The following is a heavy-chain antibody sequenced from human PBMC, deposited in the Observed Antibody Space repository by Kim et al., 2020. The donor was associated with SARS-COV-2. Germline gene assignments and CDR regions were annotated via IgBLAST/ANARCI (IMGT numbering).Heavy chain of an antibody. CDR2: INTNTGNP. V-gene: IGHV7-4-1*02. Sequence: ASVKVSCKASGYTFTSYAMNWVRQAPGQGLEWMGWINTNTGNPTYAQGFTGRFVFSLDTSVSTAYLQISSLKAEDTAVYYCARGGKQLVHHYYYGMDVWGQGTTVTVSS. CDR1: GYTFTSYA. CDR3: ARGGKQLVHHYYYGMDV. D-gene: IGHD6-6*01. J-gene: IGHJ6*02.